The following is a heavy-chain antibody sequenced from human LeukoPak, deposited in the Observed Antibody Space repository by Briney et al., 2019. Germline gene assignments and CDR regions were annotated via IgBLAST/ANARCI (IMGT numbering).Heavy chain of an antibody. CDR3: ARDWAAMVRGVITY. V-gene: IGHV1-2*02. CDR2: INPNSGGT. J-gene: IGHJ4*02. Sequence: ASVKVSCKASGYTFTGYYMHWVRQAPGQGLEWMGWINPNSGGTNYAQKFQGRVTMTRDTSISTAYMELSGLRSDDTAVYYCARDWAAMVRGVITYWGQGTLVTVSS. CDR1: GYTFTGYY. D-gene: IGHD3-10*01.